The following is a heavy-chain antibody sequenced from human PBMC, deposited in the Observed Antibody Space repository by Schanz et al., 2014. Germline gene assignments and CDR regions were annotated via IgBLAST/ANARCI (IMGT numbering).Heavy chain of an antibody. CDR2: IYYRGAA. Sequence: ESGPGLVKPSQTLSLTCTVSGGSISSGGYYWSWIRQHPGKGLEWIGYIYYRGAAYYNPSRKSIVYMSVETYKNQFSMERRYVTADDQEVYCRARDPSGYYDVFPYYYHCIDVWGEGNTDSVPP. D-gene: IGHD3-22*01. V-gene: IGHV4-31*01. CDR3: ARDPSGYYDVFPYYYHCIDV. J-gene: IGHJ6*04. CDR1: GGSISSGGYY.